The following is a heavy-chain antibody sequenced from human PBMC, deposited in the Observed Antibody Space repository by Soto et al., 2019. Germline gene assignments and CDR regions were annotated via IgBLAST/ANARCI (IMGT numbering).Heavy chain of an antibody. J-gene: IGHJ4*02. CDR1: GGSINSGRFY. D-gene: IGHD3-9*01. CDR3: ARTTFYDIFTAYYSLFDY. CDR2: ISDSGSS. V-gene: IGHV4-31*03. Sequence: SETLSLTCTVSGGSINSGRFYWSWIRQHPGKGLEWIGHISDSGSSYYNPSLESRVTISVDTSKNQFSLKLSAVTAADTAVYFCARTTFYDIFTAYYSLFDYWGQGTMVTVSS.